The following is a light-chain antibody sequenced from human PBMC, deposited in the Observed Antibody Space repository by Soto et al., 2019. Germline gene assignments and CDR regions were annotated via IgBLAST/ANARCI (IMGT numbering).Light chain of an antibody. J-gene: IGLJ1*01. V-gene: IGLV2-14*01. CDR2: EVS. CDR1: SSDVGIYNY. Sequence: QSVLTQPASVSGSPGQSITISCTGTSSDVGIYNYVSWYQQHPGKAPKLVIYEVSLRPSGISYRFSGSKSGSTASLTISGLQAEDEADYYCSSFTSSSTNVFGTGTKLTVL. CDR3: SSFTSSSTNV.